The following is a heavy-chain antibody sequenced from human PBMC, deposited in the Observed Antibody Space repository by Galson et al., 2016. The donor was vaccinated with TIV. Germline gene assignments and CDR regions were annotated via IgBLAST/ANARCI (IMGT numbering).Heavy chain of an antibody. J-gene: IGHJ4*02. D-gene: IGHD2-21*01. CDR1: GYTFTIHP. CDR3: ARPPDCGDYCDQYDL. CDR2: INTGNADT. Sequence: SVKVSCKASGYTFTIHPIHWVRQAPGQRLEWLGLINTGNADTKYSQKFQGRVTFTRDTSARTAYMELSSLRPEGTAVYYCARPPDCGDYCDQYDLWGPGTLVTVSS. V-gene: IGHV1-3*04.